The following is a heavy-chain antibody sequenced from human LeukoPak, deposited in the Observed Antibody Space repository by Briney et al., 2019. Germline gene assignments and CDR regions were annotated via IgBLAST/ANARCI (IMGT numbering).Heavy chain of an antibody. V-gene: IGHV1-2*07. CDR2: INPNNPAT. CDR1: GYTFNHNY. D-gene: IGHD6-19*01. Sequence: ASVKVSCKASGYTFNHNYLHWVRQAPGQGPEWMGWINPNNPATHSSHKFQGRVTMTRDTSISTAYMELSRLRSDDTAVYYCARAQQWLVHYYYYGMDVWGQGTTVTVSS. J-gene: IGHJ6*02. CDR3: ARAQQWLVHYYYYGMDV.